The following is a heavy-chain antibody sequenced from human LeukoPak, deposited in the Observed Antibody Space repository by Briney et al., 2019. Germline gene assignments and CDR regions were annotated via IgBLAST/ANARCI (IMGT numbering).Heavy chain of an antibody. J-gene: IGHJ4*02. Sequence: GGSLRLSCVASGFTFSSYVMHWARQTPGKGLEWVADISYDGRNKHHADSVKGRFIISRDNSKNTLFLQMNSLRAEDTAVYYCAREGPRGNSQFDYWGQGTLVTVSS. CDR1: GFTFSSYV. D-gene: IGHD2/OR15-2a*01. CDR2: ISYDGRNK. CDR3: AREGPRGNSQFDY. V-gene: IGHV3-30*03.